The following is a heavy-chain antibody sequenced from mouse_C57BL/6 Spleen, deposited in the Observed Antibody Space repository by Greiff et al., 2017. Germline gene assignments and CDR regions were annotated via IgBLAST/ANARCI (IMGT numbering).Heavy chain of an antibody. Sequence: VQLQQSGAELARPGASVKLSCKASGYTFTSYGISWVKQRTGQGLEWIGEIYPRSGNTYYNEKFKGKATLTADKSSSTAYMELRSLTSEDSAVYFCARREIYYDYNYAMDYWGQGTSVTVSS. CDR2: IYPRSGNT. D-gene: IGHD2-4*01. CDR1: GYTFTSYG. V-gene: IGHV1-81*01. J-gene: IGHJ4*01. CDR3: ARREIYYDYNYAMDY.